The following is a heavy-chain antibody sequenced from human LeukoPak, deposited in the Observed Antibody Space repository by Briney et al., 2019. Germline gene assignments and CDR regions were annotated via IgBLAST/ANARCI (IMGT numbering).Heavy chain of an antibody. Sequence: GSLRLSCAASGFTFSSYNMNWVRQAPGKGLEWIGSIYYSGSTYYNPSLKSRVTISVDTSKNQFSLKLSSVTAADTAVYYCARADNYDYVWGSYRSQFFDYWGQGTLVTVSS. D-gene: IGHD3-16*02. J-gene: IGHJ4*02. V-gene: IGHV4-39*07. CDR1: GFTFSSYN. CDR3: ARADNYDYVWGSYRSQFFDY. CDR2: IYYSGST.